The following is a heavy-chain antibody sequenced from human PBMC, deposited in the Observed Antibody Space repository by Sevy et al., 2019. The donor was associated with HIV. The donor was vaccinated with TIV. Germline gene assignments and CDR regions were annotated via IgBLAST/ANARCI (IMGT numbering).Heavy chain of an antibody. V-gene: IGHV4-34*01. CDR3: ARDKRITIFGVVVGSFWFDP. J-gene: IGHJ5*02. D-gene: IGHD3-3*01. CDR2: INHSGST. CDR1: GGSFSGYY. Sequence: GSLRLSCAVYGGSFSGYYWSWIRQPPGKGLEWIGEINHSGSTNYNPSLKSRVTISVDTSKNQFSLKLSSVTAADTAVYYCARDKRITIFGVVVGSFWFDPWGQGTLVTVSS.